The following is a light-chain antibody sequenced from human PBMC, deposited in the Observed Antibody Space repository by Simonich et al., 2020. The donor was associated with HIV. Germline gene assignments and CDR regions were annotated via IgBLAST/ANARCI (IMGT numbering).Light chain of an antibody. CDR2: AAS. V-gene: IGKV1-39*01. CDR3: QQSYSTLYT. Sequence: DIQMTQSPSSLSASVGDRVTITCRGSQSINSYLNWYQQKPGKAPKLLIYAASSLQSGVPSRFSGSGSGTDFTLTISSLQPEDFATYYCQQSYSTLYTFGQGTKLEIK. J-gene: IGKJ2*01. CDR1: QSINSY.